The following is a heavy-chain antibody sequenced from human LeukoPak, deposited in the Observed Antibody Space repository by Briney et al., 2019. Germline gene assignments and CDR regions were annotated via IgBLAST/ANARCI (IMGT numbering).Heavy chain of an antibody. Sequence: AGGPLRLSCAASGFTFDDYAMHWVRQAPGKGLEWVSGISWKSGNIGYADSVKGRFTISRDNAKNSLYLQMNSLRPEDTAVYYCARVFSDAYDSSDYWGQGTLVTVSS. CDR3: ARVFSDAYDSSDY. D-gene: IGHD3-22*01. V-gene: IGHV3-9*01. J-gene: IGHJ4*02. CDR1: GFTFDDYA. CDR2: ISWKSGNI.